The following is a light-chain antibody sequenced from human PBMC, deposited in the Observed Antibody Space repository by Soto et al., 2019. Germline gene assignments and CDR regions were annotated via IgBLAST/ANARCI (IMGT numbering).Light chain of an antibody. CDR2: NNN. CDR1: SSNIGDNT. CDR3: ATWDDSLNGVV. Sequence: QSVLTQPPSASGTPGQRVTISCSGSSSNIGDNTVNWYQHLPGTAPKLLIYNNNHRPSGVPDRFSGSKSGTSASLAISGLQSEDEADYYCATWDDSLNGVVFGGGTKLTVL. V-gene: IGLV1-44*01. J-gene: IGLJ2*01.